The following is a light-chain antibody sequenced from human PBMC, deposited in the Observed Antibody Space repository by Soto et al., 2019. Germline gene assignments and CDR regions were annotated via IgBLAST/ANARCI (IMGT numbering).Light chain of an antibody. Sequence: DIQLTQSPSSLSAPVGDRVTITCRASQGISSYLAWYQQEPGKAPKLLIYAASTLQSGVPSRFRGGGSGTEFTLTIRTLQPEEFATYYCKQRKSYPLTFGGGTQVEIK. CDR2: AAS. CDR3: KQRKSYPLT. V-gene: IGKV1-9*01. CDR1: QGISSY. J-gene: IGKJ4*01.